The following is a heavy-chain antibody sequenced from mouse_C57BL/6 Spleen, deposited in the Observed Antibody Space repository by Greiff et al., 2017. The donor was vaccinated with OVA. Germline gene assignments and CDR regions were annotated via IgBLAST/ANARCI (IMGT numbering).Heavy chain of an antibody. V-gene: IGHV1-74*01. CDR2: LHPADSDT. CDR1: GYTFTSYW. J-gene: IGHJ3*01. Sequence: QVQLQQPGAELVKPGASVKVSCKASGYTFTSYWMHWVKQRPGQGLEWIGRLHPADSDTNYNQKFKGKATLTVDKSSSTAYMQLSSLTSEDSAVYYCAINGYHFAYWGQGALVTVSA. D-gene: IGHD2-2*01. CDR3: AINGYHFAY.